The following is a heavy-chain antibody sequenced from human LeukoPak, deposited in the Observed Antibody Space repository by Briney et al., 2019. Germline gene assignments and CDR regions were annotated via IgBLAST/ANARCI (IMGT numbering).Heavy chain of an antibody. D-gene: IGHD6-13*01. V-gene: IGHV3-23*01. CDR3: AKAVSSSYLTDY. CDR1: GFTFSSYA. Sequence: GGSLRLSCSASGFTFSSYAMHWVRQAPGKGLEWVSGISGSGDTTYYAASVKGRFTISRDNSKNTLYLQMNSLRADDTAVYYCAKAVSSSYLTDYWGQGTLVTVSS. CDR2: ISGSGDTT. J-gene: IGHJ4*02.